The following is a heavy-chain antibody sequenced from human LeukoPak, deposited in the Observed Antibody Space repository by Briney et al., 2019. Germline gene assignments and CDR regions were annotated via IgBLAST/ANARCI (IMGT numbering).Heavy chain of an antibody. CDR1: GFTVSSNY. CDR3: ASWYYDSSGYYFIDY. CDR2: IYSGGST. V-gene: IGHV3-53*01. D-gene: IGHD3-22*01. Sequence: GGSLRLSCAASGFTVSSNYMSWVRQAPGKGLEWVSVIYSGGSTYYADSVKGRFTISRDNSKSTLYIQMNSLRAEDTAVYYCASWYYDSSGYYFIDYWGQGTLVTVSS. J-gene: IGHJ4*02.